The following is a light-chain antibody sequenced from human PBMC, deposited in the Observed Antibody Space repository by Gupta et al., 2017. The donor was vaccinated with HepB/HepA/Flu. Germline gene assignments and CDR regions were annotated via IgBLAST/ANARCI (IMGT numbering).Light chain of an antibody. J-gene: IGLJ2*01. Sequence: QSALTQPASVSGSPGQSITISCTGTSSDVGGYNYVSWYQQHPGKAPKLMISDVSKRPSGVSNRFSGAKSGNTASLTISGLQAEDEADYYCSSYTSSSTLARFVVFGGGTKLTVL. CDR3: SSYTSSSTLARFVV. CDR1: SSDVGGYNY. CDR2: DVS. V-gene: IGLV2-14*01.